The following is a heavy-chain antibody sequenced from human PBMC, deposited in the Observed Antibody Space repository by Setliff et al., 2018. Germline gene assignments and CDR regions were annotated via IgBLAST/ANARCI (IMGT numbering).Heavy chain of an antibody. V-gene: IGHV1-3*01. CDR2: INAGNGNT. CDR3: ARDGFEIVVVPAAIYYYYYMDV. CDR1: GYTFTSYA. Sequence: ASVKVSCKASGYTFTSYAMHWVRQAPGQRLEWTGWINAGNGNTKYSQKFQGRVTITRDTSASTAYMELSSLRSEDTAVYYCARDGFEIVVVPAAIYYYYYMDVWG. D-gene: IGHD2-2*01. J-gene: IGHJ6*03.